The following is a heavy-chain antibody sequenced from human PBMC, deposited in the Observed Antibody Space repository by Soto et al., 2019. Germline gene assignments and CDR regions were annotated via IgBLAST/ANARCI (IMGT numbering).Heavy chain of an antibody. CDR3: ARGGGDYYDSSGYGN. CDR1: GGSISSSNW. V-gene: IGHV4-4*02. Sequence: PSETLSLTCAVSGGSISSSNWWSWVRQPPGKGLEWIGEIYHSGSTNYNPSLKSRVTISVDKSKNQFSLKLSSVTAADMAVYYCARGGGDYYDSSGYGNWGQGTLVTVSS. J-gene: IGHJ4*02. CDR2: IYHSGST. D-gene: IGHD3-22*01.